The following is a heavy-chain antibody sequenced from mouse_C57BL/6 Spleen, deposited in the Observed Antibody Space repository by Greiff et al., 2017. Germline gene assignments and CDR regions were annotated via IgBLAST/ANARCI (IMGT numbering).Heavy chain of an antibody. CDR2: INPNYGTT. V-gene: IGHV1-39*01. D-gene: IGHD1-1*01. CDR3: ASGDYGSSPAWFAY. J-gene: IGHJ3*01. CDR1: GYSFTDYN. Sequence: VQLQQSGPELVKPGASVKISCKASGYSFTDYNMNWVKQSNGKSLEWIGVINPNYGTTSYNQKFKGKATLTVDQSSSTAYMQLNSLTSEDAAVYYCASGDYGSSPAWFAYWGQGTLVTVSA.